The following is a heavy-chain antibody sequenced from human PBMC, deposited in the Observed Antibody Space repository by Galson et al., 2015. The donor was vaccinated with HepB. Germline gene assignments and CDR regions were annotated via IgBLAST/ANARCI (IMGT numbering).Heavy chain of an antibody. Sequence: SLRLSCAASGFTVSDSYMSWVRQAPGKGLDWVSVIYSGGSTFYADSVKGRFTISRDNSRNTLYLQMNSLRAEDTAVYYCARGYSVTSYYYYGLDVWGQGTTVTVSS. J-gene: IGHJ6*02. CDR3: ARGYSVTSYYYYGLDV. CDR2: IYSGGST. V-gene: IGHV3-53*01. D-gene: IGHD5/OR15-5a*01. CDR1: GFTVSDSY.